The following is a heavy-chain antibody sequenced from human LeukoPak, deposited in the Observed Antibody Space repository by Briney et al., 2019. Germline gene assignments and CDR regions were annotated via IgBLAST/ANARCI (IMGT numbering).Heavy chain of an antibody. CDR1: GFTFSSYA. Sequence: PGRSLRLSCAASGFTFSSYAMHWVRQAPGKGLEWVAVISYDGSNKYYADSVKGRFTISRDNSKNTLYLQMNSLRAEDTAVYYCARGLVYCGGDCLPNFDYWGQGTLVTVSS. CDR3: ARGLVYCGGDCLPNFDY. J-gene: IGHJ4*02. D-gene: IGHD2-21*02. CDR2: ISYDGSNK. V-gene: IGHV3-30-3*01.